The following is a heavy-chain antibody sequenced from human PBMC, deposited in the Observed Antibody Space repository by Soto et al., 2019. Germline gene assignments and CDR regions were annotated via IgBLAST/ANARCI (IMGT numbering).Heavy chain of an antibody. J-gene: IGHJ5*02. Sequence: QVQLVESGGGVVQPGRSLRLSCAASGFTFSSYGMHWVRQAPGKGLEWVAVIWYDGSNKYYADSVKGRFTISRDNSKNTLYLQVNSLRAEDTAVYYCARERPWGYYYDSSGYYGFDPWGQGTLVTVSS. CDR3: ARERPWGYYYDSSGYYGFDP. V-gene: IGHV3-33*01. D-gene: IGHD3-22*01. CDR1: GFTFSSYG. CDR2: IWYDGSNK.